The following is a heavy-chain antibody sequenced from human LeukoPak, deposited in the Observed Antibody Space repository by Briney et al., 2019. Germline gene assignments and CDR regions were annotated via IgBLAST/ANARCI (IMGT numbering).Heavy chain of an antibody. CDR1: GGSISSGGYY. Sequence: PSETLSLTCTASGGSISSGGYYWSWIRQPPGRGLEWIGYIYYSGSTYYNPSLKSRVTISVDTSKNQFSLKLSSVTAADTAVYYCARSLVATNEEDIVVVVAAGMDDAFDIWGQGTMVTVSS. CDR2: IYYSGST. J-gene: IGHJ3*02. CDR3: ARSLVATNEEDIVVVVAAGMDDAFDI. D-gene: IGHD2-15*01. V-gene: IGHV4-30-4*08.